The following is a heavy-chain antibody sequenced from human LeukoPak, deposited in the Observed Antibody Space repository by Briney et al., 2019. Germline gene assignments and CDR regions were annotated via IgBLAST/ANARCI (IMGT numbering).Heavy chain of an antibody. CDR3: ATEEWLRGYYYYMDV. J-gene: IGHJ6*03. D-gene: IGHD6-19*01. CDR2: IKSKAGGGTT. Sequence: GRSLRLSCAASGFTFSNAWMSWVRQAPGKGLEWVGRIKSKAGGGTTDYAAPVKGRFTISRDDSKNTLYLQLNRLKTEDTAVYYCATEEWLRGYYYYMDVWGKGTTVTVSS. V-gene: IGHV3-15*01. CDR1: GFTFSNAW.